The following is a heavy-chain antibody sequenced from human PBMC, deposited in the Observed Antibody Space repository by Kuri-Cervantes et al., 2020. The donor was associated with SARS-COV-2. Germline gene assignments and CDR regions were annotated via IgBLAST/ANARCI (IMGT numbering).Heavy chain of an antibody. Sequence: GGSLRLSCKASGGTFSSYAISWVRQAPGQGLEWMGGIIPIFGTANYAQKFQGRVTITADESTSTAYMELSSLRSEDTAVYYCARDRSGYYGDYFFDPWGQGTLVTVSS. V-gene: IGHV1-69*01. J-gene: IGHJ5*02. CDR3: ARDRSGYYGDYFFDP. CDR1: GGTFSSYA. D-gene: IGHD4-17*01. CDR2: IIPIFGTA.